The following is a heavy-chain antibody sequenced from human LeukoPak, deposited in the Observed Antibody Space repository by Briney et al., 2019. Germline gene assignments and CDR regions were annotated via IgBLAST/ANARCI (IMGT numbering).Heavy chain of an antibody. Sequence: PSETLSLTCAVYDATLIGYYWSWIRQSPGKGLEYIGEIDHSGSTTYNPSLKGRVTISIDTSRNQFSLKVNSVTAADTAVYYCKLVNYHSGRPGPWGQGTLVTVSS. D-gene: IGHD5-24*01. CDR1: DATLIGYY. J-gene: IGHJ5*02. V-gene: IGHV4-34*08. CDR3: KLVNYHSGRPGP. CDR2: IDHSGST.